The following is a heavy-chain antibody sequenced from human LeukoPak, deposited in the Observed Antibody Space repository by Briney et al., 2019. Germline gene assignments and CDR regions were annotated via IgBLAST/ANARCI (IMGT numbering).Heavy chain of an antibody. D-gene: IGHD3-22*01. V-gene: IGHV1-69*13. CDR2: IIPIFGTA. CDR3: ARDSSGYYYAGDY. J-gene: IGHJ4*02. Sequence: SVKLSCKASVGTFSSYAISWVRQAPGQGLEWMGGIIPIFGTANYAQKFQGRVTITADESTSTAYMELSSLRSEDTAVYYCARDSSGYYYAGDYWGQGTLVTVSS. CDR1: VGTFSSYA.